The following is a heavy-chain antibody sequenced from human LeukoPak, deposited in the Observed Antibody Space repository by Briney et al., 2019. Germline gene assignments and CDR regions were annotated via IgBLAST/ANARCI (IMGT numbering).Heavy chain of an antibody. D-gene: IGHD6-19*01. Sequence: GGSLRLSCAASGFTFSSYWMHWVRQAPGKGLVWVSRINSDGSSTSYADSVKGRFTISRDNAKNTLYLQMNSLRAEDTAVYYCARVKERSGWYGDTDYWGQGTLVTVSS. CDR2: INSDGSST. J-gene: IGHJ4*02. CDR3: ARVKERSGWYGDTDY. CDR1: GFTFSSYW. V-gene: IGHV3-74*01.